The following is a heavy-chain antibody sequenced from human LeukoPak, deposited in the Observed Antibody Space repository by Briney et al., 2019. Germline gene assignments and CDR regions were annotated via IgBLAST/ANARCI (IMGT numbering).Heavy chain of an antibody. CDR1: GGSLSSGRYY. J-gene: IGHJ6*02. D-gene: IGHD3-22*01. V-gene: IGHV4-61*02. Sequence: SDTLSLTCTVSGGSLSSGRYYWSWIRQPAGKGLEWIGRIYTSGSTNYNPSLRSRVTISVDTSKNQFSLKLSSVTAADTAVYYCARTSSGVSDGMDVWGQGTTVTVSS. CDR3: ARTSSGVSDGMDV. CDR2: IYTSGST.